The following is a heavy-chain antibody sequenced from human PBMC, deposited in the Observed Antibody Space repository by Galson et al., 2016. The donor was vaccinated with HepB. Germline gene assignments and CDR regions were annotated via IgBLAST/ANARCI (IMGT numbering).Heavy chain of an antibody. V-gene: IGHV1-18*04. J-gene: IGHJ6*02. CDR3: ARPSGSYLVNSYYYSMDV. CDR2: ISAYNGNT. D-gene: IGHD1-26*01. Sequence: SVKVSCKASGYTFTSYGITWVRQAPGKGLEWMGWISAYNGNTNYAQKLQGRVTMTTDTSTSTAYMELRSLRSDDTAVYYCARPSGSYLVNSYYYSMDVWGQGTTVTVSS. CDR1: GYTFTSYG.